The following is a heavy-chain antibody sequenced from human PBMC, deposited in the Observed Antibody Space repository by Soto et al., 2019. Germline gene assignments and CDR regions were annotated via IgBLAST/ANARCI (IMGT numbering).Heavy chain of an antibody. Sequence: PXASLVLSCAASGFTFSSYGMHGVRQAPGKGLEWVAVISYDGSNKYYADSVKGRFTISRDNSKNTLYLQMKSLRAEDTAVYYCAKDQRLRFLEWLLPDYWGQGTLVTVSS. V-gene: IGHV3-30*18. J-gene: IGHJ4*02. CDR3: AKDQRLRFLEWLLPDY. CDR1: GFTFSSYG. CDR2: ISYDGSNK. D-gene: IGHD3-3*01.